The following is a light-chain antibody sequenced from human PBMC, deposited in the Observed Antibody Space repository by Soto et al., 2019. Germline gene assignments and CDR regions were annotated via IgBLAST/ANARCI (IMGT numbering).Light chain of an antibody. V-gene: IGKV3-20*01. CDR1: QSVSSSY. J-gene: IGKJ3*01. CDR2: GAS. Sequence: IVVTQSPCTLSFSPGERATLSCRASQSVSSSYLAWYQQKPGQAPRLLIYGASSRATGIPDRFSGSGSGTDFTLTISRLAHEAVAVYYCQQYGSSPVTFGHGTKVDIK. CDR3: QQYGSSPVT.